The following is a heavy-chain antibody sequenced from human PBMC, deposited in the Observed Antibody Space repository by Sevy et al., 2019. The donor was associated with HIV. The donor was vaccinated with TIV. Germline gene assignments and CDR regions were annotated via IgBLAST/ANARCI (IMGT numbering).Heavy chain of an antibody. V-gene: IGHV3-23*01. D-gene: IGHD6-13*01. CDR3: ARPSPRRAAAVAAFYDN. CDR1: GYSFSSYA. CDR2: INGRGGST. Sequence: GGSLRLSCVVSGYSFSSYAISWVRQAPGKGLEWVSTINGRGGSTYYADSVKGRFTISRDNPKNTLFLQMINLRVDDTAIYYCARPSPRRAAAVAAFYDNWGQGTLVTVSS. J-gene: IGHJ4*02.